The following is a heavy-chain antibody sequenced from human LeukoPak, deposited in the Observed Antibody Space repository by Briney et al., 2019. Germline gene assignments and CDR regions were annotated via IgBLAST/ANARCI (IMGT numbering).Heavy chain of an antibody. CDR2: IYPRGST. V-gene: IGHV4-30-2*01. D-gene: IGHD7-27*01. CDR1: GGSISSGGYY. CDR3: ARFSPRAMGNYLDF. Sequence: SETLSLTCTVSGGSISSGGYYWSWIRQPPGKGLEWIGYIYPRGSTYYNPSLKSRVILSLDKSANQFSLNLSSVTAADTAVYYCARFSPRAMGNYLDFWGQGTLVTVSS. J-gene: IGHJ4*02.